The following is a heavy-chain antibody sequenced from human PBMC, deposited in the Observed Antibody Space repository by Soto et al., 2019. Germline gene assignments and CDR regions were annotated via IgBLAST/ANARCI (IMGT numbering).Heavy chain of an antibody. D-gene: IGHD1-1*01. CDR2: IIPIFGTA. CDR1: GDTFSSYA. J-gene: IGHJ6*02. Sequence: GASVKVSCKASGDTFSSYAISWVRQAPGQGLEWMGGIIPIFGTANYAQKFQGRVTITADESTSTAYMELSSLRSEDTAVYYCARDALLDYYYYGMDVWGQGTTVTVS. CDR3: ARDALLDYYYYGMDV. V-gene: IGHV1-69*13.